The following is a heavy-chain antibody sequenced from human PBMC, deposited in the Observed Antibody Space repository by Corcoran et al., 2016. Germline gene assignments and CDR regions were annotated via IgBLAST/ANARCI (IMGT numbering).Heavy chain of an antibody. Sequence: QVQLQESGPGLVKPSETLSLTCTVSGGSISSYYWSWIRQPPGKGLEWIGYIYYSGSTNYNPSLKSRVTISVDTSKNQFSLKLSSVTAADTAVYYCARDRVGAYFDYWGQGTLVTVSS. J-gene: IGHJ4*02. V-gene: IGHV4-59*01. D-gene: IGHD1-26*01. CDR3: ARDRVGAYFDY. CDR1: GGSISSYY. CDR2: IYYSGST.